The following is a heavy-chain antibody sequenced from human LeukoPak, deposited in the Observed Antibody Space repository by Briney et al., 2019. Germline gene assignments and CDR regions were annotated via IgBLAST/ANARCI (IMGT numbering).Heavy chain of an antibody. V-gene: IGHV3-30*18. CDR1: GFTFSSDG. CDR3: AKDSSGYYY. Sequence: GGSLRLSCAASGFTFSSDGMHWVRQAPGKGLEWVAVISYDGSNKYYADSVKGRFTISRDNSKNTLYLQMNSLRAEDTAVYYCAKDSSGYYYWGQGTLVTVSS. J-gene: IGHJ4*02. D-gene: IGHD3-22*01. CDR2: ISYDGSNK.